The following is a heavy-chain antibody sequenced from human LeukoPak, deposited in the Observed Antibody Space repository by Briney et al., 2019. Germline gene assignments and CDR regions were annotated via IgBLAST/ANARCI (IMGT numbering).Heavy chain of an antibody. CDR1: GGSMSSYY. CDR2: IYYSGST. Sequence: SETLSLTCTVSGGSMSSYYWSWIRQPPGKGMEWIGYIYYSGSTNYNPSLKSRVTISVDTSRNHFSLKLSSVTAADTAMYFCAARGYIVVVPAAKGGGPDNYYYYMDVWGKGTTVTISS. J-gene: IGHJ6*03. V-gene: IGHV4-59*01. CDR3: AARGYIVVVPAAKGGGPDNYYYYMDV. D-gene: IGHD2-2*01.